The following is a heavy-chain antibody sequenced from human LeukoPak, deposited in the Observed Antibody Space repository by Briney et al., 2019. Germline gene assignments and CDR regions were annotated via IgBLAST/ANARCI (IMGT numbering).Heavy chain of an antibody. CDR3: AREEGNGYYDY. CDR2: INPNSGAT. V-gene: IGHV1-2*02. Sequence: ASVTVFCKASGYTFTGSYMHWVRQAPGQGLEWMGWINPNSGATYYAQKFQGRVTMARDTSISTAYMELSRLTSDDTAVYYCAREEGNGYYDYWGQGTMVTVSS. CDR1: GYTFTGSY. D-gene: IGHD5-24*01. J-gene: IGHJ4*02.